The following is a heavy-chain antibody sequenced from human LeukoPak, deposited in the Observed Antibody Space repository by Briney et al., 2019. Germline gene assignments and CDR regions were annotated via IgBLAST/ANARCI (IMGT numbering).Heavy chain of an antibody. CDR2: ISGSGGST. J-gene: IGHJ4*02. V-gene: IGHV3-23*01. Sequence: PGGSLRLSCAASGFTFDDYAMSWVRQAPGKGLEWVSAISGSGGSTYYPDSVKGRFTISRDNSKNTLYLQMNSLRAEDTAVYYCAKVLYYFDYWGQGTLVTVSS. CDR3: AKVLYYFDY. CDR1: GFTFDDYA.